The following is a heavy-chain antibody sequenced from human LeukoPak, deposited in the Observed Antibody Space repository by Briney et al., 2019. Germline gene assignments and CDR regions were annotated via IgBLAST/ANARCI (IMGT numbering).Heavy chain of an antibody. J-gene: IGHJ5*02. Sequence: ASVKVSCKASGYSFSSYALTWVRQATGQGLEWMGWMNPASGTTGYAQKFQGRVTMTRSTSTSTAYMELNSLTSDDTAMYYCARDSSSWYQSNWFDPWGQGTLVTVSS. D-gene: IGHD6-13*01. CDR1: GYSFSSYA. V-gene: IGHV1-8*02. CDR3: ARDSSSWYQSNWFDP. CDR2: MNPASGTT.